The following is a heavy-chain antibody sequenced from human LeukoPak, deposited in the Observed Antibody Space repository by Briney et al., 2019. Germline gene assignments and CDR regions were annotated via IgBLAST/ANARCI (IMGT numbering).Heavy chain of an antibody. V-gene: IGHV4-4*02. CDR1: GVSISTNTW. D-gene: IGHD3-3*01. Sequence: PSGTLSLTCAVSGVSISTNTWWSWVRQTPGKGLEWIGEIFHSESVNSNPSLESRLTISLDKSKNHLSLELTSVTAADTALYFCAREIFGARAFEYWGQGILVTVSS. CDR3: AREIFGARAFEY. J-gene: IGHJ4*02. CDR2: IFHSESV.